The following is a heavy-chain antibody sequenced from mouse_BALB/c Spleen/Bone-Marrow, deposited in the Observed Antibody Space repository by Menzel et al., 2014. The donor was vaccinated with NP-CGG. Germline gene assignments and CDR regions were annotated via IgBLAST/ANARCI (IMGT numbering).Heavy chain of an antibody. D-gene: IGHD2-1*01. CDR2: INPESSTI. J-gene: IGHJ3*01. CDR1: GFDFRRYW. V-gene: IGHV4-1*02. CDR3: TRPGGNYLPWFVY. Sequence: EVKVEESGGGLVQPGESLKLSCAASGFDFRRYWMSWVRQAPGKGLEWIGEINPESSTINYTPSLKDKFIIPRDNAKNTLYLQMSKVRSEDTAPYYCTRPGGNYLPWFVYWGQGTLVTVSA.